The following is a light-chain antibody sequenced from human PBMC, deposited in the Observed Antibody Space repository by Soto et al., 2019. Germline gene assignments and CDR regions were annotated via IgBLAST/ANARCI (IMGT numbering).Light chain of an antibody. J-gene: IGKJ3*01. CDR1: QSVSSY. CDR3: QQRSNWPRFT. Sequence: EIVLTQSPATLSLSPGERATLSCRASQSVSSYLAWYQQKPGQAPRLLIYDASNRATGIPARFSGSGSGTDFTLTISSLEPEDFEVYYCQQRSNWPRFTFGPGTKVDIK. V-gene: IGKV3-11*01. CDR2: DAS.